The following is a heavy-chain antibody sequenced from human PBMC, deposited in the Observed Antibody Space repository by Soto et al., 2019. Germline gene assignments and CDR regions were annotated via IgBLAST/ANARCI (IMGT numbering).Heavy chain of an antibody. J-gene: IGHJ6*02. CDR1: GGSISSTTSY. Sequence: QLQLQESGPGLVQPSETLSLTCTVSGGSISSTTSYWAWIRQPPGKGLEWIGRIFNSGSTFDNPSLKSRVNISVDTSKNQFSLNLTSVTAADTAVFYCARRRRGDGLDVWGQGTTVTVSS. CDR3: ARRRRGDGLDV. V-gene: IGHV4-39*01. CDR2: IFNSGST.